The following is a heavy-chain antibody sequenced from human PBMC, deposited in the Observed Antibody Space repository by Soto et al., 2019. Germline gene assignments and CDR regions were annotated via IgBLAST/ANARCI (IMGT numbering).Heavy chain of an antibody. V-gene: IGHV4-61*01. Sequence: SETLSLTCTVSGGSVSGDTYYWNWIRQPPGKGLEWIGYIYYSGSTTYNPSLKSRVTISVDTSKNQFSLKLSSVTAADTAVYYCARDSVAVAGYFDYWGQGILVTVSS. CDR2: IYYSGST. CDR1: GGSVSGDTYY. CDR3: ARDSVAVAGYFDY. D-gene: IGHD6-19*01. J-gene: IGHJ4*02.